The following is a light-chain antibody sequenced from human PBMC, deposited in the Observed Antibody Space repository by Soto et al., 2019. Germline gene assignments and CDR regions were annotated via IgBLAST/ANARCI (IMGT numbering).Light chain of an antibody. CDR2: GAS. V-gene: IGKV3-20*01. CDR1: QSVTNSF. CDR3: QQCVSSPWA. Sequence: IVVSKSPGTLSLSPGERATVSCRASQSVTNSFLAWYQQKPGQAPRLLIYGASRSATGIPDRFTGSGSGTDFTLTISRLEPEDFAVYYCQQCVSSPWAFGQGTKVDNK. J-gene: IGKJ1*01.